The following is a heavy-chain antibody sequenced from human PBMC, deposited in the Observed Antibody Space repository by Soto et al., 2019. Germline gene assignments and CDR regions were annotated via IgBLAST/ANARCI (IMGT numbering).Heavy chain of an antibody. CDR1: GGSFSGYY. V-gene: IGHV4-34*01. CDR3: ARVPHTVTTSLDY. J-gene: IGHJ4*02. Sequence: SETLSLTCAVYGGSFSGYYWSWIRQPPGKGLEWIGEINHSGSTNYNPSLKSRVTISVDTSKNQFSLKLSSVTAADTAVYYCARVPHTVTTSLDYWGQGTLVTVSS. D-gene: IGHD4-17*01. CDR2: INHSGST.